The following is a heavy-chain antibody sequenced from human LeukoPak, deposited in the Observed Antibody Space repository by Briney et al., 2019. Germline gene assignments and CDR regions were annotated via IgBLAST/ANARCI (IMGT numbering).Heavy chain of an antibody. Sequence: SGGSLRLSCAASGFTFSSYEMNWVRQAPGKGLEWVSYISSSGSTIYYADSVKGRFTISRDNAKNSLYLQMNSLRAEDAAVYYCARWRYYYADYWGQGTLVTVSS. D-gene: IGHD3-10*01. V-gene: IGHV3-48*03. CDR2: ISSSGSTI. J-gene: IGHJ4*02. CDR1: GFTFSSYE. CDR3: ARWRYYYADY.